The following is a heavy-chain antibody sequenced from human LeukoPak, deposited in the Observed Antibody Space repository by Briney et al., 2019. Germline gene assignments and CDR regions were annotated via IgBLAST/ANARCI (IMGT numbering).Heavy chain of an antibody. CDR1: GHTFTAYS. CDR3: ARDGEVRQGHCSSTSCPVDY. Sequence: GASVKVSCKASGHTFTAYSMHSVRQTPGQGVEYMGWFNPNSGDTNYAQKFQGRVTMTRDTSMSTAYMELSGLRFDDTAVYYCARDGEVRQGHCSSTSCPVDYWGQRTLITVSS. V-gene: IGHV1-2*02. J-gene: IGHJ4*02. CDR2: FNPNSGDT. D-gene: IGHD2-2*01.